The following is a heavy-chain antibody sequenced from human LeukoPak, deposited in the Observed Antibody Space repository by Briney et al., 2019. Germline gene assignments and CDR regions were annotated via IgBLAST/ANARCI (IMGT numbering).Heavy chain of an antibody. V-gene: IGHV3-48*02. J-gene: IGHJ4*02. D-gene: IGHD3-22*01. Sequence: GGSLRLSCEASGFAFSTHAMDWVRQTPGKGLEWLSYISTDSSTIYYADSVKGRFTISRDNAKNSLYLQMSSLRDDDTAVYYCARDPPYYYDSSGYYKWGQGTLVTVSS. CDR1: GFAFSTHA. CDR3: ARDPPYYYDSSGYYK. CDR2: ISTDSSTI.